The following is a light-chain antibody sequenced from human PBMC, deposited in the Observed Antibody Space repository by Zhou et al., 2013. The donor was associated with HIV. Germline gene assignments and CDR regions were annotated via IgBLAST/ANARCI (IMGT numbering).Light chain of an antibody. Sequence: DIQMTQSRSTLSASVGDRVTITCRASQSISTWLAWYQQKPGKAPKLLIYKASSLEGGVPSRFSGSGSGTEFILTISSLQPDDFATYYCQQCNSPWTFGQGPRWK. CDR2: KAS. CDR3: QQCNSPWT. J-gene: IGKJ1*01. CDR1: QSISTW. V-gene: IGKV1-5*03.